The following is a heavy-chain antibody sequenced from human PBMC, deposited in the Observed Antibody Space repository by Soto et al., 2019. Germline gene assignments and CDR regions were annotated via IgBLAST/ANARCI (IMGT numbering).Heavy chain of an antibody. V-gene: IGHV1-69*13. CDR1: GGTFSNYA. CDR3: AKDGGKDGYFGNWFDP. Sequence: PPASVKVSCKASGGTFSNYAITWVRQAPGQGLEWLGRIIPIFGSVTFAQKFQGRITLTADESTTTVYMELSSLRSDDTAVYYCAKDGGKDGYFGNWFDPWGQGTQVTVSS. J-gene: IGHJ5*02. CDR2: IIPIFGSV. D-gene: IGHD5-12*01.